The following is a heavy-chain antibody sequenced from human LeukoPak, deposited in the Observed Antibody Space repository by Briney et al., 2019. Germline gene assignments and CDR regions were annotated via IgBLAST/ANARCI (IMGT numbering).Heavy chain of an antibody. J-gene: IGHJ4*02. D-gene: IGHD3-22*01. CDR1: GGSISSGDYY. V-gene: IGHV4-30-4*01. CDR3: ARGRDYYDSSGYSLRFDY. Sequence: SETLSLTCTVSGGSISSGDYYWSWIRQPPGKGLEWISYIYYSGSTYYNPSLKSRVTISVDTSKNQFSLKLSSVTAADTAVYYCARGRDYYDSSGYSLRFDYWGQGTLVTVSS. CDR2: IYYSGST.